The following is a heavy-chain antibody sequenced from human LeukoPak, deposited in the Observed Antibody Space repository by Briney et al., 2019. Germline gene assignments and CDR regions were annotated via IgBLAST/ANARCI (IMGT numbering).Heavy chain of an antibody. V-gene: IGHV1-69*13. CDR1: GGTFSSYA. J-gene: IGHJ6*02. CDR3: ARVDTAMVMGDYYYGMDV. Sequence: GASVNVSCKASGGTFSSYAISWVRQAPGQGLEWMGGIIPIFGTANYAQKFQGRVTITADESTSTAYMELSSLRSEDTAVYYCARVDTAMVMGDYYYGMDVWGQGTTVTVSS. D-gene: IGHD5-18*01. CDR2: IIPIFGTA.